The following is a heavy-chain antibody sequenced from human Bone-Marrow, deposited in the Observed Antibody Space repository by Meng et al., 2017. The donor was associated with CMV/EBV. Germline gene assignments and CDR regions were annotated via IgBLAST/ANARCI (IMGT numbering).Heavy chain of an antibody. CDR2: IYYSGST. CDR3: ARGVVPAAMGWFDP. J-gene: IGHJ5*02. D-gene: IGHD2-2*01. Sequence: GGSISSGDYYWSWIRQPPGKGLEWIGYIYYSGSTYYNPSLKSRVTISVDTSKNQFSLKLSSVTAADTAVYYCARGVVPAAMGWFDPWGQGTLVTVSS. V-gene: IGHV4-30-4*08. CDR1: GGSISSGDYY.